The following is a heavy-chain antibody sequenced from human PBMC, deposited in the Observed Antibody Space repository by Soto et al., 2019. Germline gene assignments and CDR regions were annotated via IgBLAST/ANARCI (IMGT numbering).Heavy chain of an antibody. Sequence: ASVKVSCKASGYTFTSYDINWVRQATGQGLEWMGWMNPNTGNTGYAQNFQGRVTITRDTSASTAYMGLSSLRSEDTAVYYCARDLGGWPDYWGQGTLVTVSS. V-gene: IGHV1-8*01. CDR3: ARDLGGWPDY. CDR1: GYTFTSYD. D-gene: IGHD2-15*01. J-gene: IGHJ4*02. CDR2: MNPNTGNT.